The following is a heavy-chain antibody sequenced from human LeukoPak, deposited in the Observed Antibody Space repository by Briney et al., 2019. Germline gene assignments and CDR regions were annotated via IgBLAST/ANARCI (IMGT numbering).Heavy chain of an antibody. J-gene: IGHJ4*02. Sequence: GGSLRLSCAASGFTFSSYAMSWVRQAPGKGLEWVSAISGSGGSTYYADSVKGRFTISRDNSKNTLYLQMNSLRAEDTAVYYCAKGGYDFWSGKPFDYWGQGTLVTVSS. D-gene: IGHD3-3*01. CDR1: GFTFSSYA. CDR3: AKGGYDFWSGKPFDY. CDR2: ISGSGGST. V-gene: IGHV3-23*01.